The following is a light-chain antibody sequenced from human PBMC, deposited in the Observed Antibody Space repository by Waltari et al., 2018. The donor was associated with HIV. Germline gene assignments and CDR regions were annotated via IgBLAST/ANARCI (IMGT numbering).Light chain of an antibody. CDR1: RSNLGSNF. Sequence: QSVLTQPPSASATPGQRVTIPCSGTRSNLGSNFVFCYQQFPGTAPKLLMYKNNTRFSGVPDRFSGSKSGTSASLAISGLRSEDEAVYYCAAWDDSLRGHVVFGGGTNLTV. CDR3: AAWDDSLRGHVV. V-gene: IGLV1-47*01. CDR2: KNN. J-gene: IGLJ2*01.